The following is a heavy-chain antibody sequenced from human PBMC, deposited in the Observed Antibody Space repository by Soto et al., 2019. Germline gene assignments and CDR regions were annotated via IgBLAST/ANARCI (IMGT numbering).Heavy chain of an antibody. V-gene: IGHV3-30-3*01. CDR2: ISNDGNNK. D-gene: IGHD2-2*01. CDR1: GFTFSSYA. CDR3: ARDFSTSPWIYYYYGMDV. Sequence: PGGSLRLSCAASGFTFSSYAIHWVRQAPGKGLEWVAVISNDGNNKYYAESVKGRFTISRDNSKNTLYLQMNSLRAEDTAVYYCARDFSTSPWIYYYYGMDVWGQGTTVTVSS. J-gene: IGHJ6*02.